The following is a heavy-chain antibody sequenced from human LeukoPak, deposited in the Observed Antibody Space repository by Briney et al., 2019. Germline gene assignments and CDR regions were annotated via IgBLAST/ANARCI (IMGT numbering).Heavy chain of an antibody. J-gene: IGHJ3*02. Sequence: GGSLRLSCAASGFTFSSYSMNWVRQAPGKGLEWVSSISSSSSYIHYAGSVKGRFTISRDNAKNSLYLQMNSLRAEDTAVYYCAREWDRGIVVFITTSDAFDIWGQGTMVTVPS. CDR2: ISSSSSYI. CDR3: AREWDRGIVVFITTSDAFDI. V-gene: IGHV3-21*01. D-gene: IGHD3-22*01. CDR1: GFTFSSYS.